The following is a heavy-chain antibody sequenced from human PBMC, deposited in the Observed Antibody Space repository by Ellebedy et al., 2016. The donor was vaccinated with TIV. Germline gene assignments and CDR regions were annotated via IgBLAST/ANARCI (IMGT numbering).Heavy chain of an antibody. Sequence: GSLRLXCAASGFTLSSNTLTWIRQPPGKGLEWIGEINRSGSTNHNPSLKSRVTMSVVTSRNQFSLKLRSVTAADTALYYCASRASGSIDYWGEGTLVTVSS. CDR2: INRSGST. CDR3: ASRASGSIDY. D-gene: IGHD3-3*01. V-gene: IGHV4-34*01. J-gene: IGHJ4*02. CDR1: GFTLSSNT.